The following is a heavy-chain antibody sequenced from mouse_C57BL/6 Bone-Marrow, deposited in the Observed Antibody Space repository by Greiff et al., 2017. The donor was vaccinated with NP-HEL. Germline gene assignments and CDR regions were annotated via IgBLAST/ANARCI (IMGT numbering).Heavy chain of an antibody. CDR2: ISYDGSN. CDR3: ARAGYGNSFYYAMDY. CDR1: GYSITSGYY. J-gene: IGHJ4*01. Sequence: ESGPGLVKPSQSLSLTCSVTGYSITSGYYWNWIRQFPGNKLEWMGYISYDGSNNYNPSLKNRISITRDTSKNQLFLKLNSVTTEDTATYYCARAGYGNSFYYAMDYWGQGTSVTVSS. V-gene: IGHV3-6*01. D-gene: IGHD2-10*02.